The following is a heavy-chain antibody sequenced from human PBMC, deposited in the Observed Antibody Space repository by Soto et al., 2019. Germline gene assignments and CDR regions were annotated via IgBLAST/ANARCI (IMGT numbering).Heavy chain of an antibody. V-gene: IGHV3-74*01. CDR2: INSDGSST. J-gene: IGHJ2*01. CDR3: ARAVALELRSSIDRNWYFDL. D-gene: IGHD1-7*01. CDR1: GFTFSSYW. Sequence: GGSLRLSCAASGFTFSSYWMHWVRQAPGKGLVWVSRINSDGSSTSYADSVKGRFTISRDNAKNTLYLQMNSLRAEDTAVYYCARAVALELRSSIDRNWYFDLWGRGTLVTVSS.